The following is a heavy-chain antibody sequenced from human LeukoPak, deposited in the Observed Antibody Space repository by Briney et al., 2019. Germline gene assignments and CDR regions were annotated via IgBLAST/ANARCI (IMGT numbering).Heavy chain of an antibody. Sequence: SETLSLTCTVSGGSISRSSYYWGWIRQPPGKGLEWIATIYYSWSTYYNPSLKSRVTITADTSKNQFSLKLSSVTAADTAVYYCARLTSGHFDNWGQGTLVTVSS. J-gene: IGHJ4*02. CDR2: IYYSWST. D-gene: IGHD3-10*01. CDR3: ARLTSGHFDN. V-gene: IGHV4-39*01. CDR1: GGSISRSSYY.